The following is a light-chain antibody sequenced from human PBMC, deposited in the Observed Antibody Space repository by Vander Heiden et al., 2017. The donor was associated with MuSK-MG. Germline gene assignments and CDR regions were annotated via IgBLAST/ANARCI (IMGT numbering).Light chain of an antibody. Sequence: EIVLTQSPGILSLSPGERATLSCRASQSVSSSYLAWYQQKPGQAPRLLIYGASSRATGIPDRFSGSGSGTDFTLTISRLEPEDCAVYYCQQYGSSCTFGQGTRLEIK. V-gene: IGKV3-20*01. CDR3: QQYGSSCT. CDR1: QSVSSSY. J-gene: IGKJ5*01. CDR2: GAS.